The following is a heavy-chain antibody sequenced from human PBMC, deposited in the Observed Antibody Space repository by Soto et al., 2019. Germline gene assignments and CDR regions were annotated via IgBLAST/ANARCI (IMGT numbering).Heavy chain of an antibody. CDR2: IYWDDDK. Sequence: QITLQESAPVLVRPTETLMLTCTYSGFSLTTSGVGVGWLRQPPGKALEWLAVIYWDDDKRYMPSLQNRLTITKDTYRNQVVLAMTHMLPVDTGTYYCARRLRQSGNSWDSGAFDIWGHGTVVAVS. CDR1: GFSLTTSGVG. CDR3: ARRLRQSGNSWDSGAFDI. D-gene: IGHD1-1*01. V-gene: IGHV2-5*02. J-gene: IGHJ3*02.